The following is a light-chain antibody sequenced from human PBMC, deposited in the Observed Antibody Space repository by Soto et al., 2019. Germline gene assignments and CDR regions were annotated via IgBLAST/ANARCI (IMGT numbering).Light chain of an antibody. J-gene: IGLJ1*01. Sequence: QSVLTQPPSVPGAPGQTVTISCTGSGSNIGAGYGVQWYQQLPGTAPRLLIYGSDDRPSGVPDRFSASMSGNSASLAITGLQTEDEAVYYCQSYDSNLSEVFGPGTKVTVL. V-gene: IGLV1-40*01. CDR1: GSNIGAGYG. CDR3: QSYDSNLSEV. CDR2: GSD.